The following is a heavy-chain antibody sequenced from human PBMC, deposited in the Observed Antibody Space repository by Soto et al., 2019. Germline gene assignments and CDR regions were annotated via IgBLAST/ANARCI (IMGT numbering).Heavy chain of an antibody. CDR2: IYWDDDK. D-gene: IGHD2-21*02. J-gene: IGHJ6*02. CDR3: VQSRCGGDCLQSYSSHSYYGLDV. V-gene: IGHV2-5*02. CDR1: GFSLSTTGVG. Sequence: QITLKESGPTLVKPTQTLTLTCTFSGFSLSTTGVGVGWIRQPPGKALEWLALIYWDDDKRYNPSLNSRLTTTTDTSKNQLVLARTNMDPVDTATYYCVQSRCGGDCLQSYSSHSYYGLDVWGQGTTVTVSS.